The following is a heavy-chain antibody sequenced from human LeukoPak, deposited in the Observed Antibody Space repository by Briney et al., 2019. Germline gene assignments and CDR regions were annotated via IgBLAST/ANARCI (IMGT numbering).Heavy chain of an antibody. CDR2: ISGSGSTT. V-gene: IGHV3-23*01. CDR1: GFTFSSYA. D-gene: IGHD2-15*01. Sequence: GGSLRLSCAASGFTFSSYAMNWVRQAPGRGLEWVSAISGSGSTTYYADSVKGRFTISRDNSKNTLFLQMNSLTAEDTAIYSCARPRLEYCSGGSCFDAFDIWGQGTMVTVSS. J-gene: IGHJ3*02. CDR3: ARPRLEYCSGGSCFDAFDI.